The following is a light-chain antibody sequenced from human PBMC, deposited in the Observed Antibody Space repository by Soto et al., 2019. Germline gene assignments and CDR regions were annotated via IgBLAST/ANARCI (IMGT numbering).Light chain of an antibody. CDR3: QHYNNWPPRT. J-gene: IGKJ1*01. V-gene: IGKV2-28*01. CDR1: QSLLHSDGFNY. Sequence: DIVLTQSPLSLPVTPGEPASISCRSSQSLLHSDGFNYLDWYLQKPGQSPQLLIYGASTRATGISVRFSGSGSGTEFTLTISSLQSEDFAVYYCQHYNNWPPRTFGQGTKVDIK. CDR2: GAS.